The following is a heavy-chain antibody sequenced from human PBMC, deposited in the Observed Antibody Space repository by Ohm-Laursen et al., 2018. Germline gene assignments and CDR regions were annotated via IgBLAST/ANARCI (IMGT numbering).Heavy chain of an antibody. CDR3: ARGGALDY. CDR1: GFTFSGYA. Sequence: SLRLSCTASGFTFSGYAMTWVRQTPGKGLEWLSYISPSGTPIHYADSVKGRFTISRDNAKNSLYLQMNRLRAEDTAVYYCARGGALDYWGQGTLVTVSS. D-gene: IGHD3-16*01. CDR2: ISPSGTPI. J-gene: IGHJ4*02. V-gene: IGHV3-48*04.